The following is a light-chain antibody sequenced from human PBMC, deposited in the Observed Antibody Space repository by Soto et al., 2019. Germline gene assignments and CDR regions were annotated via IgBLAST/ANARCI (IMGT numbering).Light chain of an antibody. CDR3: QQRSKWPLT. CDR2: DAS. Sequence: EIVLTQSPATLSLSPGERATLSCRASESINSYLAWYQQRPGQAPSLLIYDASNRATSIPARFSGSGSGTDFTLTIDNLEPEDFAVYYCQQRSKWPLTFGGGTKVEI. CDR1: ESINSY. V-gene: IGKV3-11*01. J-gene: IGKJ4*01.